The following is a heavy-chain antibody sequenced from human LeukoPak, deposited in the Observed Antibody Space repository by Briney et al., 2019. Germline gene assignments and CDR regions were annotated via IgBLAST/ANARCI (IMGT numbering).Heavy chain of an antibody. D-gene: IGHD2-15*01. Sequence: ASVKVFCKASGYTFTGYYMHWERQAPGQGLEWMGWINPNSGGTNYAQKFQGRVTMTRDTSLSTAYMELSRLRSDDTAVYYCARDRGYCSGGSCFDAFDIWGQGTMVTVSS. CDR1: GYTFTGYY. J-gene: IGHJ3*02. V-gene: IGHV1-2*02. CDR3: ARDRGYCSGGSCFDAFDI. CDR2: INPNSGGT.